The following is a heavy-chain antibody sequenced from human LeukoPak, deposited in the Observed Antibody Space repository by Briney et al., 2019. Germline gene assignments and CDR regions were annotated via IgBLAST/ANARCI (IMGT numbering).Heavy chain of an antibody. D-gene: IGHD6-19*01. J-gene: IGHJ4*02. CDR3: ARDNTAVAEPYYFDY. CDR2: INPNSGGT. CDR1: GYTFTGYY. Sequence: GASVKVSCKASGYTFTGYYMHWVRQAPGQGLEWMGWINPNSGGTNYAQKFQGRVTMTRDTSISTAYMELSRLRSDDTAVYYCARDNTAVAEPYYFDYWGQGTLVTVSS. V-gene: IGHV1-2*02.